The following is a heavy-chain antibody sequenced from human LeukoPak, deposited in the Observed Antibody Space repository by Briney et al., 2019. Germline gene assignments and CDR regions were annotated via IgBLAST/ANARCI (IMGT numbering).Heavy chain of an antibody. CDR1: GGTFSSYA. V-gene: IGHV1-69*04. J-gene: IGHJ3*02. Sequence: GASVKVSCKASGGTFSSYAISWVRQSPGQGVEWMGRFIPILGIANYAQKFQGRVTMTRDTSTSTVYMELSSLRSEDTAVYYCARGLYCSSTSCYSQDDAFDIWGQGRMVTVSS. CDR3: ARGLYCSSTSCYSQDDAFDI. D-gene: IGHD2-2*02. CDR2: FIPILGIA.